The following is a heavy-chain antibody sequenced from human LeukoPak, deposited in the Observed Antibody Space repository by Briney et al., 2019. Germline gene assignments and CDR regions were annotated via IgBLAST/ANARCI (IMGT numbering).Heavy chain of an antibody. CDR2: SYTSGST. J-gene: IGHJ5*02. V-gene: IGHV4-4*07. D-gene: IGHD3-9*01. CDR1: GGSISSYY. Sequence: PSETLSLTCTVSGGSISSYYWSWIRQPAGRGLEWIGRSYTSGSTNYNPSLKSRVTISVDTSKNQFSLKLSSVTAADTAVYYCASQRALLRYFDWLPPPWGQGTLVTVSS. CDR3: ASQRALLRYFDWLPPP.